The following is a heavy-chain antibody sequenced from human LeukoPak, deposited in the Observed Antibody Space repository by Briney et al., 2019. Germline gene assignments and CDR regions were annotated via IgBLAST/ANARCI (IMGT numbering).Heavy chain of an antibody. CDR2: ISGGDGST. J-gene: IGHJ3*02. CDR1: GFTFSSYA. Sequence: PGGSLRLSCAASGFTFSSYAMSWVRQAPGKGLEWVSGISGGDGSTNYADSVKGRFTISRDNSKNTLYLQMTSLRDEDTAVYYCARGRLLWFGEFDAFDIWGQGTMVTVSS. D-gene: IGHD3-10*01. CDR3: ARGRLLWFGEFDAFDI. V-gene: IGHV3-23*01.